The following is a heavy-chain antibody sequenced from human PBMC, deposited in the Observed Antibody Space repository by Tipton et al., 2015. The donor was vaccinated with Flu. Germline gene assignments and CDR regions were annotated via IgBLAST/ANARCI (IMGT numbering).Heavy chain of an antibody. J-gene: IGHJ6*02. CDR1: GGSFSGYY. CDR2: INHSGST. CDR3: ARGQLGYCSSTSCSPPRYYYYGMDV. D-gene: IGHD2-2*01. V-gene: IGHV4-34*01. Sequence: TLSLTCAVYGGSFSGYYWSWVRQPPGKGLEWIGEINHSGSTNYNPSLKSRVTISVDTSKNQFSLKLSSVTAADTAVYYCARGQLGYCSSTSCSPPRYYYYGMDVWGQGTTVTVSS.